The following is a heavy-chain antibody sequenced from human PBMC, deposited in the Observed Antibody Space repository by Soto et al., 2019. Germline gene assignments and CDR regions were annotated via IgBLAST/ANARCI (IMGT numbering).Heavy chain of an antibody. Sequence: EVQLLESGGVLVQPGGSLRLSCAASGFTFINYAMNWGRQAPGKGLHWVATIMCGGDATFYAGSVKGRFTFSRDNSRNTASLQMNSLGADDTAVYYSARQVLGSTIRPDYWYFDLWGRGILVTVSS. CDR3: ARQVLGSTIRPDYWYFDL. D-gene: IGHD3-10*01. CDR2: IMCGGDAT. J-gene: IGHJ2*01. CDR1: GFTFINYA. V-gene: IGHV3-23*01.